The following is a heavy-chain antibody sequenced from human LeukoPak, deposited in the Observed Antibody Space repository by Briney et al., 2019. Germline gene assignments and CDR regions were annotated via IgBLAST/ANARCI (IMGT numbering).Heavy chain of an antibody. J-gene: IGHJ3*02. D-gene: IGHD2-2*01. CDR1: GFTFSSYG. V-gene: IGHV3-30*02. CDR3: AKDGLRGTSLDAFDI. CDR2: IRYDGSNK. Sequence: GGSLRLSCAASGFTFSSYGMHWVRQAPGKGLEWVAFIRYDGSNKYYADSVKGRFTISRDNSKNTLYLQMNSLRAEDTAVYYCAKDGLRGTSLDAFDIWGQGTMVTVSS.